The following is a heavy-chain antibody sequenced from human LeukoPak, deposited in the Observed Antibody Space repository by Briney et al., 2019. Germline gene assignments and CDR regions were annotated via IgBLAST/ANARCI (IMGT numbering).Heavy chain of an antibody. CDR3: ARDRGVGIGDFDI. CDR1: GFTFSSYS. V-gene: IGHV3-21*01. CDR2: ISSSSSYI. J-gene: IGHJ3*02. Sequence: GGSLRLFCAASGFTFSSYSMNWVRQAPGKGLEWVSSISSSSSYIYYADSVKGRFTISRDNAKNSLYLQMNSLSAEDTAVYYCARDRGVGIGDFDIWGQGTMVTVSS. D-gene: IGHD6-13*01.